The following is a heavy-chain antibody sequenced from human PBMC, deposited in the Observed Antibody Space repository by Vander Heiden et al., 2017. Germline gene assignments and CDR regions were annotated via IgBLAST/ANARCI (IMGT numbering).Heavy chain of an antibody. CDR2: TNPDSGNT. V-gene: IGHV1-8*01. Sequence: QVQLVQSGAEVKKPGASVKVSCKASGYTFTRYDINWVRQATGQGHGWMAGTNPDSGNTGCAQEYRGRVTMTRNSYINTDYMELRSLRSEDTAVYYCARGNDGTAAALFYWGQGSLVTVSS. J-gene: IGHJ4*02. D-gene: IGHD6-13*01. CDR3: ARGNDGTAAALFY. CDR1: GYTFTRYD.